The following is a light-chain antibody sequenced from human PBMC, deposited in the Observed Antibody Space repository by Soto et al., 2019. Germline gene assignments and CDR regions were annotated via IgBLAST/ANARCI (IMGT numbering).Light chain of an antibody. Sequence: EIVMTQSPATLSVSPGERATLSCRASQSVSSNLAWYQQTPGQAPRLLIYGASTRATGIPAKFSGSGSGTEFTLTISSLQSEDSAVYYCQQYNNWPWTFGQGTKLEIK. J-gene: IGKJ1*01. CDR1: QSVSSN. CDR3: QQYNNWPWT. CDR2: GAS. V-gene: IGKV3-15*01.